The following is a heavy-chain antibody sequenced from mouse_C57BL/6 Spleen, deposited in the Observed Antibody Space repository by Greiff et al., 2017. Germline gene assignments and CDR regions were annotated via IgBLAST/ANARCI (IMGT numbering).Heavy chain of an antibody. V-gene: IGHV3-6*01. CDR1: GYSITSGYY. D-gene: IGHD1-1*02. CDR3: ARDQGGRFDY. J-gene: IGHJ2*01. CDR2: ISYDGSN. Sequence: EVQLQESGPGLVKPSQSLSLTCSVTGYSITSGYYWNWIRQFPGNKLEWMGYISYDGSNNYNPSLKNRISITRDTSKNQFFLKLNSVTTEDTATYYCARDQGGRFDYWGQGTTLTVSS.